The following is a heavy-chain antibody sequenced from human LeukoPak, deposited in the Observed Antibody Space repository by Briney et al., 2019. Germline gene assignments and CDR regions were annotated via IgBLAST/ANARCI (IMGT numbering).Heavy chain of an antibody. CDR2: IGSSGSAGGNI. V-gene: IGHV3-48*02. CDR3: ARAPTPYFTYYMDV. Sequence: GGSLRLSCAASGFSFSGFGMNWVRQAPGKGLAWISYIGSSGSAGGNIYYAVSVKGRFTVSRDNAKDSLFLQMNSLQDAGTAVYYCARAPTPYFTYYMDVWGKGTTVTVSS. D-gene: IGHD2-21*01. CDR1: GFSFSGFG. J-gene: IGHJ6*03.